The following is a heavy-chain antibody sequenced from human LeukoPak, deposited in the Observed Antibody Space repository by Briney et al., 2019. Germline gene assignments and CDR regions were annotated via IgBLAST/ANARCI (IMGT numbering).Heavy chain of an antibody. D-gene: IGHD6-19*01. J-gene: IGHJ3*02. CDR1: GFTFSSYA. V-gene: IGHV3-30-3*01. Sequence: PGGSLRLSCAASGFTFSSYAMHWVRQAPGKGLEWVAVISYDGSNKYYADSVKGRFTISRDNSKNTLYLQMNSLRAEDTAVYYCARTDSSGWPYAFDIWGQGTMVTVSS. CDR2: ISYDGSNK. CDR3: ARTDSSGWPYAFDI.